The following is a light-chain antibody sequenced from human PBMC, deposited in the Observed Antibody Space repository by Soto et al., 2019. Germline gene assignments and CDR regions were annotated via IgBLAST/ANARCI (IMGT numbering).Light chain of an antibody. Sequence: DIQMTQSPSSLSASVGDRVTITCRASQRVSTYLNWYQQKPEKAPKLLMYAASSLQSVVPSRFSGSGSGTDLTLTISSLQPEDFATYYCQQSYSTPRTFGQGTKLEIK. CDR3: QQSYSTPRT. CDR2: AAS. J-gene: IGKJ2*01. CDR1: QRVSTY. V-gene: IGKV1-39*01.